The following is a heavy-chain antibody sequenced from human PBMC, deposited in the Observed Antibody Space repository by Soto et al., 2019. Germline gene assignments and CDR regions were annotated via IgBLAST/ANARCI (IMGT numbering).Heavy chain of an antibody. CDR3: AKHYYYDSSGYYPRNFDY. CDR1: GFTFSSYA. Sequence: PGGSLRLSCAASGFTFSSYAMSWVRQAPGKGLEWVSAISGSGGSTYYADSVKGRFTISRDNSKNTLYLQMNSLRAEDTAVYYCAKHYYYDSSGYYPRNFDYWGQGTLVTVSS. D-gene: IGHD3-22*01. V-gene: IGHV3-23*01. CDR2: ISGSGGST. J-gene: IGHJ4*02.